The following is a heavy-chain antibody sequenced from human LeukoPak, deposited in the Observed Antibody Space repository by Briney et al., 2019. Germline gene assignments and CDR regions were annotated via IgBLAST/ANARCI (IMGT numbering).Heavy chain of an antibody. CDR1: GYTFTGYY. D-gene: IGHD3-10*01. Sequence: GASVKVSCKASGYTFTGYYMHWVRQAPGQGLEWMGWINPNSGGTNYAQKFQGRVTMTRDTSISTAYMELSRLRSDDTAVYYCARDQAHYYGSGSYFNWGQGTLVTASS. V-gene: IGHV1-2*02. J-gene: IGHJ4*02. CDR2: INPNSGGT. CDR3: ARDQAHYYGSGSYFN.